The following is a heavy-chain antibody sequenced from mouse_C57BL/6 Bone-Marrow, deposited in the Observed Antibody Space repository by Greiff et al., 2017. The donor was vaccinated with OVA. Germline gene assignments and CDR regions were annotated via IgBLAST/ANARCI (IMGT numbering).Heavy chain of an antibody. J-gene: IGHJ3*01. D-gene: IGHD2-5*01. V-gene: IGHV5-2*01. CDR2: INSDGGST. CDR3: ASSNYVLFAY. Sequence: EVQLQQSGGGLVQPGESLKLSCESNEYEFPSHDMSWVRKTPVKRLELVAAINSDGGSTYYPDTMERRFIISRDNTKKTLYLQMSSLRSEDTALYYCASSNYVLFAYWGQGTLVTVSA. CDR1: EYEFPSHD.